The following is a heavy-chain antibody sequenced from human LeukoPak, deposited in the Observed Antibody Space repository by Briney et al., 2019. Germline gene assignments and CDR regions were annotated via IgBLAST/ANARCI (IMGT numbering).Heavy chain of an antibody. CDR1: GYSFTSYW. J-gene: IGHJ5*02. D-gene: IGHD2-2*01. CDR2: IYPGGSDT. Sequence: GESLKISCKGSGYSFTSYWIGWVRQMPGKGLEGMGIIYPGGSDTRYSPSFQGQVTISAGKSISTAYLQWSSLKASDTAMYYCARHSPQLLEWGGNWFDPWGQGTLVTVSS. CDR3: ARHSPQLLEWGGNWFDP. V-gene: IGHV5-51*01.